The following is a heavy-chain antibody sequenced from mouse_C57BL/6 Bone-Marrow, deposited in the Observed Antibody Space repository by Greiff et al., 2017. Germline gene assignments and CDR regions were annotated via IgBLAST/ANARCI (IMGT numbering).Heavy chain of an antibody. CDR3: TRWYYGSSPYAMDY. V-gene: IGHV1-5*01. CDR1: GYTFTSYW. Sequence: EVQLQQSGTVLARPGASVKMSCKTSGYTFTSYWMHWVKQRPGQGLEWIGAIYPGNSDTSYNQKFKGKAKLTAVTSASTAYMELSSLTNEDSAVYYCTRWYYGSSPYAMDYWGQGTSVTVSS. D-gene: IGHD1-1*01. CDR2: IYPGNSDT. J-gene: IGHJ4*01.